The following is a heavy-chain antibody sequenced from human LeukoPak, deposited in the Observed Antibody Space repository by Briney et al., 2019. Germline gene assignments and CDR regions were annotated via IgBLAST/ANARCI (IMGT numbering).Heavy chain of an antibody. J-gene: IGHJ4*02. Sequence: SETLSLTCSVSGYSISSGYYWGWIRQPPGKGLEWIGSMYHSGSTYYKPSLKSRVTISIDTSKNQFSLKLRSVTAADTAVYYCARAISGYSYGLTYYFDHWGQGTLVTVSS. CDR1: GYSISSGYY. CDR3: ARAISGYSYGLTYYFDH. CDR2: MYHSGST. D-gene: IGHD5-18*01. V-gene: IGHV4-38-2*02.